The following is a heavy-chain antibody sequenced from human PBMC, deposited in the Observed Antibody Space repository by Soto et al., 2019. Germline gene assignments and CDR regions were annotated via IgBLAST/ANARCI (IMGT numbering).Heavy chain of an antibody. CDR3: ARHLAAGDS. V-gene: IGHV1-46*03. Sequence: QVQLVQSGAEVKKPGASVRVSCKASGYTFTSYYIHWVRQAPGQGLEWMAIVNPTGGSTNYAQKFQGRIPVTFDTSTSTVFMELNSLRYEVTAVYYCARHLAAGDSWGQGTLVTVSS. D-gene: IGHD6-25*01. CDR1: GYTFTSYY. J-gene: IGHJ4*02. CDR2: VNPTGGST.